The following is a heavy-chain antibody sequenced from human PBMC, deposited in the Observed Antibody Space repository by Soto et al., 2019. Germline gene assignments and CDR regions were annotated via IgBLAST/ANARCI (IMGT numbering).Heavy chain of an antibody. Sequence: SETLSLTCTVPGGSISSGDYYWSWIRQPPGKGLEWIGYIYYSGSTYYNPSLKSRVTISVDTSKNQFSLKLSSVTAADTAVYYCARAGDRQNWFDPWGQGTLVTVSS. CDR3: ARAGDRQNWFDP. CDR2: IYYSGST. CDR1: GGSISSGDYY. J-gene: IGHJ5*02. V-gene: IGHV4-30-4*01.